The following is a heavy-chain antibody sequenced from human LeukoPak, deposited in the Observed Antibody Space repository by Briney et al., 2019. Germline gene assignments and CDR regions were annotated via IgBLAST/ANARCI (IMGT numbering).Heavy chain of an antibody. D-gene: IGHD3-10*01. CDR3: VKVAKYYYGSETYYFFEH. Sequence: GGSLRLSCAVSGFTFSSYWMSWVRQAPGQGLEWVANINQDGTEKYYVDSVKGRFTISRDNAKNPLDLQMNSLRVEDTGIYYCVKVAKYYYGSETYYFFEHWGQGTPVTASS. J-gene: IGHJ4*02. V-gene: IGHV3-7*01. CDR2: INQDGTEK. CDR1: GFTFSSYW.